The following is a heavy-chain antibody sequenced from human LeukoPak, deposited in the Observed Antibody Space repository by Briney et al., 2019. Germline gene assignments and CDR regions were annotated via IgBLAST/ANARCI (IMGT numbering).Heavy chain of an antibody. CDR1: GFTFDDYG. V-gene: IGHV3-20*04. CDR3: ARDLQCGGDCHYDALDI. J-gene: IGHJ3*02. Sequence: GGSLRLSCAASGFTFDDYGMSWVRQAPGKGLEWVSGINWNGGSTGYADSVRGRFTISRDNAKNSLFLQMNSLRAEDTAVYYCARDLQCGGDCHYDALDIWGQGTLVTVSS. D-gene: IGHD2-21*02. CDR2: INWNGGST.